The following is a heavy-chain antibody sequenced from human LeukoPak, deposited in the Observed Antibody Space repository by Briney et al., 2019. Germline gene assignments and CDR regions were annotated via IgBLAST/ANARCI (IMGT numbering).Heavy chain of an antibody. CDR2: ISYDGSNK. CDR3: ARIAAAVWYYFDY. V-gene: IGHV3-30*19. Sequence: PGRSLRLSCAASGFTFSGYGMHWVRQAPGKGLEWVAVISYDGSNKYYADSVKGRFTISRDNSKNTLYLQMNSLRAEDTAVYYCARIAAAVWYYFDYWGQGTLVTVSS. CDR1: GFTFSGYG. J-gene: IGHJ4*02. D-gene: IGHD6-13*01.